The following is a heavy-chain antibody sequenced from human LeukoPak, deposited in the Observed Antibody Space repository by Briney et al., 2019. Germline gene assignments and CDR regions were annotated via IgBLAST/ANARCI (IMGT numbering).Heavy chain of an antibody. D-gene: IGHD4-17*01. CDR2: IGSSGGGI. CDR1: GFTFSTYT. V-gene: IGHV3-23*01. Sequence: GGSLRLSCAASGFTFSTYTMYWVRHPPGKRLEWVSIIGSSGGGIHYADSVKGRFTISRDNSKNTLYLQMNSPRAEDTAVYYCARASLPYGDYGFDYWGQGTLVTVSS. J-gene: IGHJ4*02. CDR3: ARASLPYGDYGFDY.